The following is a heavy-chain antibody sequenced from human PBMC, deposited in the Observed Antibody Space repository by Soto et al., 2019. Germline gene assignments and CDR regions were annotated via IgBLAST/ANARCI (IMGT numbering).Heavy chain of an antibody. V-gene: IGHV4-31*03. CDR1: GGSISSGGYY. CDR3: ARGSVVAATLFDY. J-gene: IGHJ4*02. D-gene: IGHD2-15*01. Sequence: ASETLSLTCTVSGGSISSGGYYWSRIRQHPGKGLEWIGYIYYSGSTYYNPSLKSRVTISVDTSKNQFSLKLSSVTAADTAVYYCARGSVVAATLFDYWGQGTLVTVSS. CDR2: IYYSGST.